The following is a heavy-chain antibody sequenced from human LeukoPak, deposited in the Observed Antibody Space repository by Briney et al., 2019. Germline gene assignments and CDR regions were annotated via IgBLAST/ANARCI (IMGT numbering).Heavy chain of an antibody. CDR2: ISGDVRST. CDR3: VKRVDYSEKYYFDS. Sequence: PGGSLRLSCAASGFTFSRYAMSWVRQAPGKGLEWVSAISGDVRSTFYADSVKGRFTIPRDNSESTLSLQMNSLRADDTAVYYCVKRVDYSEKYYFDSWGRGTLVTVSS. CDR1: GFTFSRYA. D-gene: IGHD4-11*01. J-gene: IGHJ4*02. V-gene: IGHV3-23*01.